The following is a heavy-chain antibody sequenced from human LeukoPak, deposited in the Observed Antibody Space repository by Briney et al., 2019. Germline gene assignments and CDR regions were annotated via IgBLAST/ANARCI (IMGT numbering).Heavy chain of an antibody. CDR3: ARAPIRIEQQPWDY. Sequence: PGGSLRLSCAASGFTFSSYSMNWVRQAPGKGLEWVSSISSSSSYIYYADSVKGRFTISRDNAKNSLYLQMNSLRAEDTAVYYCARAPIRIEQQPWDYWGQGTLVTVSS. D-gene: IGHD6-13*01. CDR2: ISSSSSYI. V-gene: IGHV3-21*01. J-gene: IGHJ4*02. CDR1: GFTFSSYS.